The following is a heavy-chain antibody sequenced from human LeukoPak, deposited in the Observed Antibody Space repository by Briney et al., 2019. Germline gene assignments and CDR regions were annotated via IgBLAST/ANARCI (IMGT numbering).Heavy chain of an antibody. CDR1: GYTFTSYG. Sequence: ASVTDSCKASGYTFTSYGISWVRQAPGQGLEWMGWISAYNGNTNYAQKLQGRVTMTTDTSTSTAYMELRSLRSDDTAVYYCARGGRQWLVNYYYYYYMDVRGQGTTVTVSS. D-gene: IGHD6-19*01. V-gene: IGHV1-18*01. J-gene: IGHJ6*03. CDR2: ISAYNGNT. CDR3: ARGGRQWLVNYYYYYYMDV.